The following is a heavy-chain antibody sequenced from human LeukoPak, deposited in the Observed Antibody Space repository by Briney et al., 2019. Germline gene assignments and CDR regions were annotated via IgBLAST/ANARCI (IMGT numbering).Heavy chain of an antibody. CDR1: GGSFSGHY. J-gene: IGHJ4*02. D-gene: IGHD2-2*01. CDR2: STHSGST. CDR3: ARGRTGAAALDF. Sequence: PSETLSLTCAVYGGSFSGHYWTWIRQPPGKGLEWIGESTHSGSTNYNPSLKSRVTISVDTSKNQFSLKLTSVTAAGTAVYHCARGRTGAAALDFWGPGALVTVSS. V-gene: IGHV4-34*01.